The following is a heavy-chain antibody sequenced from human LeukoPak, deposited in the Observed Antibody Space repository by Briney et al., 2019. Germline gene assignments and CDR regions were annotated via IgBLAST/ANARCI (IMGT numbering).Heavy chain of an antibody. J-gene: IGHJ4*02. Sequence: SETLSLTCTVSGYSISSGYYWGWIRQPPGKGLEWVGYIYDSGITNYHPSLKSRVTMSVDTSKDQFSLKLNSVTAADTAVYYCARGNFAGGSWYRGVEYWGQGTLVSVSS. CDR3: ARGNFAGGSWYRGVEY. CDR1: GYSISSGYY. D-gene: IGHD6-13*01. CDR2: IYDSGIT. V-gene: IGHV4-61*01.